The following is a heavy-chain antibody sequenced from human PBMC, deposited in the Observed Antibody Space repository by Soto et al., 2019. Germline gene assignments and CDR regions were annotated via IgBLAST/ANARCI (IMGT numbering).Heavy chain of an antibody. Sequence: ASVKVSCKASGYTLTSDYMHWVREAPGHGLEWMGIINPSGGSTSYAQKFQGRVTITRDTSTTTVYMELSRLRSEDTAGYYSTRATCDFWSPYCDDYGMDVWGQGTTVTVSS. D-gene: IGHD3-3*01. CDR2: INPSGGST. CDR3: TRATCDFWSPYCDDYGMDV. CDR1: GYTLTSDY. V-gene: IGHV1-46*01. J-gene: IGHJ6*02.